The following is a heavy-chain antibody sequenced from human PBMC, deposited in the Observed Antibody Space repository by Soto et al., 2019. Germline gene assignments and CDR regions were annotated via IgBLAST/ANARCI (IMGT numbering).Heavy chain of an antibody. CDR1: GYTFTSYG. D-gene: IGHD6-6*01. V-gene: IGHV1-18*04. J-gene: IGHJ6*02. CDR3: ARDSLGAARPYYYYGMDV. Sequence: ASVKVSCKASGYTFTSYGISWVRQAPGQGLEWMGWISAYNGNTNYAQKLQGRVTMTTDTSTSTAYMELRSLRSDDTAVYYCARDSLGAARPYYYYGMDVWGQGTTATVSS. CDR2: ISAYNGNT.